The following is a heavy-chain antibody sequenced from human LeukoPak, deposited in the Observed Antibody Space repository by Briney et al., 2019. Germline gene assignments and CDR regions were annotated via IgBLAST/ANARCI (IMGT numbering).Heavy chain of an antibody. CDR1: GYSFTNHA. Sequence: ASVKVSCKASGYSFTNHAINWMRQAPGQGLEWMGWINTYTANPTYARDFTGRFVFSLDTSVSTAYLQISSLKAEDTAVYYCAKDESIGLGGNFHSWGQGTLVTVSS. CDR3: AKDESIGLGGNFHS. V-gene: IGHV7-4-1*02. D-gene: IGHD3-10*01. J-gene: IGHJ4*02. CDR2: INTYTANP.